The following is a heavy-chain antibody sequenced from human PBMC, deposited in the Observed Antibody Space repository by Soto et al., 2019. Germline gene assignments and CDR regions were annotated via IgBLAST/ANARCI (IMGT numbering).Heavy chain of an antibody. V-gene: IGHV4-30-4*01. CDR2: ISFTRST. J-gene: IGHJ4*02. Sequence: VQLQESGPGLVRPSETLSLTCTVSGGSISTGNIYWSGIRQPPGKRLEWFGYISFTRSTSYSPSLKPRLTLSLNTSTNQSSLKPTSATAAGTAMYFSAHASHGGNTYFDLWGQGALVTVSS. CDR1: GGSISTGNIY. CDR3: AHASHGGNTYFDL. D-gene: IGHD1-26*01.